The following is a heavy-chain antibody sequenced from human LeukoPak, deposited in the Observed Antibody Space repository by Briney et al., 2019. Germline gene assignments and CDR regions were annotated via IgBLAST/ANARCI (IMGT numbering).Heavy chain of an antibody. CDR1: GGSISSYY. CDR2: IYYSGST. D-gene: IGHD5-18*01. V-gene: IGHV4-59*01. Sequence: MPSETLSLTCTVSGGSISSYYWSWIRQPPGKGLEWIGYIYYSGSTNYNPSLKSRVTISVDTSKIQFSLKLSSVTAADTAVYYCARGVSRIQLFDYWGQGTLVTVSS. CDR3: ARGVSRIQLFDY. J-gene: IGHJ4*02.